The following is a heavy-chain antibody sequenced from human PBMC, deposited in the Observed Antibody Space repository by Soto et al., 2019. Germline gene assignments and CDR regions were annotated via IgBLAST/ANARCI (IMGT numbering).Heavy chain of an antibody. CDR3: ARGQAVYYDFWSGYYYFDY. CDR2: IKQDGSEK. J-gene: IGHJ4*02. D-gene: IGHD3-3*01. Sequence: GGSLRLSCAASGFTFSSYWMSWVRQAPGKGLEWVANIKQDGSEKYYVDSVKGRFTISRDNAKNSLYLQMNSLRAEDTAVYYCARGQAVYYDFWSGYYYFDYWGQGTLVTVSS. CDR1: GFTFSSYW. V-gene: IGHV3-7*01.